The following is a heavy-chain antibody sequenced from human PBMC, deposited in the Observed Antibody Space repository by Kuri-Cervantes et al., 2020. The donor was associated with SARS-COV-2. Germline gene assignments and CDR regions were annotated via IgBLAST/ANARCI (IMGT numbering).Heavy chain of an antibody. Sequence: ASVKVSCKVSGYFLAESSIHWVRQAPGKGLEWMGRFDPDEAETNYAQDFRGRVTMTEDTSTDTAYMELRSLRSEDTAVYYCASEGYFGVVTYAFEIWGQGTVVTVSS. V-gene: IGHV1-24*01. D-gene: IGHD3-3*01. J-gene: IGHJ3*02. CDR3: ASEGYFGVVTYAFEI. CDR1: GYFLAESS. CDR2: FDPDEAET.